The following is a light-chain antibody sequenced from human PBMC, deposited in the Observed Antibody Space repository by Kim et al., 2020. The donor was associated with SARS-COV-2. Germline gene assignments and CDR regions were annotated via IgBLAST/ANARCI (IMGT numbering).Light chain of an antibody. CDR2: QDS. V-gene: IGLV3-1*01. J-gene: IGLJ2*01. CDR3: QAWDSSTVV. Sequence: SYELTQPPSVSVSPGQTASITCSGDKLGDKYAWWYQQKPGQSPVQVIYQDSKRPSGIPERFSGSNSGNTATLTISGTQAMDEADYYCQAWDSSTVVFGGG. CDR1: KLGDKY.